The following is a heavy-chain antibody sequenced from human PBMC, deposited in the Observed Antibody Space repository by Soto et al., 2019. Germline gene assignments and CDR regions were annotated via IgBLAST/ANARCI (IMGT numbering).Heavy chain of an antibody. CDR1: GGSISSSSYY. V-gene: IGHV4-39*01. D-gene: IGHD1-20*01. CDR3: ARLSLEYNWNPRPNWFDP. CDR2: IYYSGST. J-gene: IGHJ5*02. Sequence: PSETLSLTCTVSGGSISSSSYYWGWIRQPPGKGLEWIGSIYYSGSTYYNPSLKSRVTISVDTSKNQFSLKLSSVTAADTAVYYCARLSLEYNWNPRPNWFDPWGQGTLVTVSS.